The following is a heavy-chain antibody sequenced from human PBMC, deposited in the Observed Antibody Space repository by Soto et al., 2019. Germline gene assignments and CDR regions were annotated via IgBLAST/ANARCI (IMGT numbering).Heavy chain of an antibody. J-gene: IGHJ6*02. CDR3: ARAYSGYVQDYGMDV. D-gene: IGHD5-12*01. V-gene: IGHV3-48*02. CDR1: GFTFSSYS. Sequence: GGSLRLSCAASGFTFSSYSMNWVRQAPGKGLEWVSYISSSSSTIYYADSVKGRFTISRDNAKNSLYLQMNSLRDEDTAVYYCARAYSGYVQDYGMDVWGQGTTVTVSS. CDR2: ISSSSSTI.